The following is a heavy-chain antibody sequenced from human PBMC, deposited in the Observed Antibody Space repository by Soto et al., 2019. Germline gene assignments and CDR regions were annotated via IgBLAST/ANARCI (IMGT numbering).Heavy chain of an antibody. V-gene: IGHV3-11*05. CDR2: ISSSGGHT. D-gene: IGHD3-22*01. CDR1: GFAFSDYY. CDR3: AGAVNDHDSRGYRTSYFDY. Sequence: GGSLRLSCAASGFAFSDYYITWIRQAPGKGLEWVSYISSSGGHTNYADSVKGRFAISRDNAKNSVYLQMNSLRAADTAIYYCAGAVNDHDSRGYRTSYFDYWGHGTLVTVSS. J-gene: IGHJ4*01.